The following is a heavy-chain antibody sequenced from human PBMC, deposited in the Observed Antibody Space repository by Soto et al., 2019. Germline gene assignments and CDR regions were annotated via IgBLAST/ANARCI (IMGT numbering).Heavy chain of an antibody. CDR3: ARRPSYYYDSSGFDPFDY. CDR2: IYYSGTT. J-gene: IGHJ4*02. V-gene: IGHV4-39*01. D-gene: IGHD3-22*01. Sequence: ETLSLTCSVSGGSMRSKKYYWGWIRQPPGKGLEWIGIIYYSGTTYYNPSLKSRVIISVDTSKNQFSLKLSSVTAADTAVYNCARRPSYYYDSSGFDPFDYWGQGTLVTVSS. CDR1: GGSMRSKKYY.